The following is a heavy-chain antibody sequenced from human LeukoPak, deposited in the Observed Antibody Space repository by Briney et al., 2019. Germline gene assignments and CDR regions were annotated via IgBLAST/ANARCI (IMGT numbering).Heavy chain of an antibody. CDR1: GFTFSSYA. CDR3: AKDRAESFRLHPFDP. Sequence: GGSLRLSCAASGFTFSSYAMHWVRQAPGKGLEWVSAISGSGGSTYYADSVKGRFTISRDNSKNTLYLQMNSLRAEDTAVYYCAKDRAESFRLHPFDPWGQGTLVTVSS. D-gene: IGHD4-11*01. V-gene: IGHV3-23*01. J-gene: IGHJ5*02. CDR2: ISGSGGST.